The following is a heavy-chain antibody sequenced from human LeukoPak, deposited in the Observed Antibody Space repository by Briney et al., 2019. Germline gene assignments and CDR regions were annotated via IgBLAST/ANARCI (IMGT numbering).Heavy chain of an antibody. J-gene: IGHJ1*01. Sequence: GRSLRLSCAASGFTFSSYGMHWVRQAPGKGLEWVAVISYDGSNKYYADSVKGRFTISRDNSKNTLYLQMNSLRAEDTAVYYCARAAGRGEPELRENHYFQHWGQGTLVTVSS. CDR3: ARAAGRGEPELRENHYFQH. CDR2: ISYDGSNK. D-gene: IGHD1-14*01. V-gene: IGHV3-30*03. CDR1: GFTFSSYG.